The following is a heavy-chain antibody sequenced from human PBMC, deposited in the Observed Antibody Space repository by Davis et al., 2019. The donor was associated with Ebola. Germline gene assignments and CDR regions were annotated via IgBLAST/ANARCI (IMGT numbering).Heavy chain of an antibody. Sequence: PGGSLRLSCAASGFTFSSYDMNWVRQAPGKGLEWVALISYDGNNKYYADSVKGRFTISRDNSRDTLYVQMDSLRPEDTAVYFCAGANEPRQMYVASDIWGQGTMVTVSS. D-gene: IGHD2-8*01. V-gene: IGHV3-30-3*01. J-gene: IGHJ3*02. CDR3: AGANEPRQMYVASDI. CDR1: GFTFSSYD. CDR2: ISYDGNNK.